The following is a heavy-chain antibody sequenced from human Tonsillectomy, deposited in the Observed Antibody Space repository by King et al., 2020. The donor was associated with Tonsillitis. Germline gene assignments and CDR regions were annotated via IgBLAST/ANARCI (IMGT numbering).Heavy chain of an antibody. J-gene: IGHJ4*02. CDR2: MSGSGDTT. V-gene: IGHV3-23*04. CDR3: AKDSGGWFGNLLNYFDY. Sequence: VQLVESGGGLAQPGGSLRLSCAASGVTFSSYAMSWVRQAPGKGLEWVSAMSGSGDTTHYADSVRGRFTISRDNSKNTLYLQMNSLRAEDTAVYYCAKDSGGWFGNLLNYFDYWGQGTRVTVSS. D-gene: IGHD3-10*01. CDR1: GVTFSSYA.